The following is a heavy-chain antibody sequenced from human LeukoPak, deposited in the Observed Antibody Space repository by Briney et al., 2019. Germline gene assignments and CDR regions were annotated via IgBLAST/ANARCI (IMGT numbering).Heavy chain of an antibody. CDR2: IRYDASAE. CDR3: ARYDFRSGFYPLDY. J-gene: IGHJ4*02. CDR1: GFTFNTYA. V-gene: IGHV3-30*02. D-gene: IGHD3-3*01. Sequence: PGGSLRLSCAASGFTFNTYAMHWVRQAPGKGLEWVGFIRYDASAEYYASSVKGRFTISRDNLSNTLYLHMDSLRGDDTAVYYCARYDFRSGFYPLDYWGKGTLVTVSS.